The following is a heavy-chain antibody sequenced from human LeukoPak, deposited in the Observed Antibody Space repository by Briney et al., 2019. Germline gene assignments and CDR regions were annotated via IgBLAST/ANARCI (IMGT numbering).Heavy chain of an antibody. CDR1: GGYISSYY. CDR2: IYYSGST. CDR3: ARSGIAAAGTAFDY. Sequence: SETLSLTCSVSGGYISSYYWSWIRQPPGKGLEWIGYIYYSGSTNYNPSLKSRVTISVDTSKNQFSLKLSSVTAADTAVYYCARSGIAAAGTAFDYWGQGTLVTVSS. D-gene: IGHD6-13*01. V-gene: IGHV4-59*01. J-gene: IGHJ4*02.